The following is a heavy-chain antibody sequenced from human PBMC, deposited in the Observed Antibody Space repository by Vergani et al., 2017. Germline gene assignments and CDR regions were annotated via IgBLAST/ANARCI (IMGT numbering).Heavy chain of an antibody. Sequence: QVQLVQSGAEVKKPGSSVKVSCKASGGTFSSYAISWVRPAPGQGLEWMGGIIPIFGTANYAQKFQGRVTITPDEATSTAYMELSSLRSEDTAVYYCARAISVVVVIGNAFDIWGQGTMVTVSS. V-gene: IGHV1-69*01. J-gene: IGHJ3*02. CDR1: GGTFSSYA. CDR3: ARAISVVVVIGNAFDI. CDR2: IIPIFGTA. D-gene: IGHD2-21*01.